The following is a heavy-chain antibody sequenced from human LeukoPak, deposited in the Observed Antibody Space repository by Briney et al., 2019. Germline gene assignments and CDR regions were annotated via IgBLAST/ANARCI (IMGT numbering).Heavy chain of an antibody. V-gene: IGHV1-69*01. J-gene: IGHJ6*02. D-gene: IGHD1-26*01. CDR1: GGTFSSYA. CDR2: IIPIFGTA. Sequence: SVKVSCKASGGTFSSYAISWVRQAPGQGLEWMGGIIPIFGTANYAQKFQGRVTITADESTSTAYMELSSLRSEDTAVYYCARCVGATRLSCYGMDVWGQGTTVTVSS. CDR3: ARCVGATRLSCYGMDV.